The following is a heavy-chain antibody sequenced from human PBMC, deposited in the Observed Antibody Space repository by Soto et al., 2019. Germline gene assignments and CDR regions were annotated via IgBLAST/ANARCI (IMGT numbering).Heavy chain of an antibody. CDR1: GFTFSSYS. CDR2: ISSSSSYI. D-gene: IGHD3-3*01. J-gene: IGHJ5*02. CDR3: ARGFGSSNWFDP. V-gene: IGHV3-21*01. Sequence: GSLRLSCAASGFTFSSYSMNWVRQAPGKGLEWVSSISSSSSYIYYADSVKGRFTISRDNAKNSLYLQMNSLRAEDTAVYYCARGFGSSNWFDPWGQGTLVTVSS.